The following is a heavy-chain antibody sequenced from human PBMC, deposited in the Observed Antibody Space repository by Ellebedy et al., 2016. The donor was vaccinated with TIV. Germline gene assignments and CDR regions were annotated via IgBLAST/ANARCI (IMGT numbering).Heavy chain of an antibody. D-gene: IGHD3-22*01. V-gene: IGHV3-23*01. CDR1: GFTFSNNA. CDR3: SKGRGGGSDSSAPRYYFDY. J-gene: IGHJ4*02. CDR2: ITNSGTST. Sequence: GESLKISCAASGFTFSNNAMSWVRQAPGKGLEWISAITNSGTSTYYADSVKGRFTISRDNSKSTLELQMNSLRAEDTAVYYCSKGRGGGSDSSAPRYYFDYWGLGTLVTVSS.